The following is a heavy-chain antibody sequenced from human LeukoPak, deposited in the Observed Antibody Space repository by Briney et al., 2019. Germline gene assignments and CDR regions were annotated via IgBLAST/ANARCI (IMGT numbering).Heavy chain of an antibody. Sequence: PGGSLRLSCAASGFTFSSYGMHWVRQAPGKGLEWVAVISYDGSNKYYADSVKGRFTISRDSSKNTLYLQMNSLRAEDTAVYYCAKDLIAVAGLFDYWGQGTLVTVSS. J-gene: IGHJ4*02. CDR1: GFTFSSYG. CDR3: AKDLIAVAGLFDY. V-gene: IGHV3-30*18. CDR2: ISYDGSNK. D-gene: IGHD6-19*01.